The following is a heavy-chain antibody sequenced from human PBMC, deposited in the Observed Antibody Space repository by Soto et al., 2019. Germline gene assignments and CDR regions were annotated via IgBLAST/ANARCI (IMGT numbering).Heavy chain of an antibody. CDR1: GFTFSDYY. CDR3: ARGDTAIAYYYYGMDV. J-gene: IGHJ6*02. V-gene: IGHV3-11*06. D-gene: IGHD5-18*01. CDR2: ISSSSSYT. Sequence: GGSLRLSCAASGFTFSDYYMSWIRQAPGKGLEWVSYISSSSSYTNYADSVKGRFTISRDNAKNSLYLQMNSLRAEDTAVYYCARGDTAIAYYYYGMDVWGQGTTVTVSS.